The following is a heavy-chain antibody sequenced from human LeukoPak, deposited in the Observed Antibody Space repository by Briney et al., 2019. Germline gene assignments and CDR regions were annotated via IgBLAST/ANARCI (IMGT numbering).Heavy chain of an antibody. Sequence: SETLSLTCTVSGGSISGYYWSWIRQPPGKGLEWIGNIYYSGGNKYNPSLKSRVTISVDTSRNQFSLELSSVTAADTAVYYCARHGYCSGGSCPHQVDYWGQGTLVTVSS. CDR2: IYYSGGN. CDR1: GGSISGYY. J-gene: IGHJ4*02. CDR3: ARHGYCSGGSCPHQVDY. V-gene: IGHV4-59*08. D-gene: IGHD2-15*01.